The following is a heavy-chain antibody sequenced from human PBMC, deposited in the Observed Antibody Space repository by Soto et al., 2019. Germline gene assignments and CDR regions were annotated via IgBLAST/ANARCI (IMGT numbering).Heavy chain of an antibody. D-gene: IGHD5-18*01. Sequence: GASGNVSCKASRYTFTGYYLHWVRQSPGQGLEWMGWINPSSGGANIAQKFQGWVTMTRDTSIDTAYMELTRLRSDDTAVYYCARDAAMGDYYHYGMDVWGQGTPVTVSS. V-gene: IGHV1-2*04. CDR3: ARDAAMGDYYHYGMDV. CDR2: INPSSGGA. J-gene: IGHJ6*02. CDR1: RYTFTGYY.